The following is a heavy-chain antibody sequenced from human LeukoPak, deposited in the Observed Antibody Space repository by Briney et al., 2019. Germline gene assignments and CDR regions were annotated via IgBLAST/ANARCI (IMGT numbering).Heavy chain of an antibody. CDR2: ISAYNGNT. CDR3: AREGSEGSTVTTSNAFDI. J-gene: IGHJ3*02. Sequence: LWASVKVSCKASGYTFTSYGISWVRQAPGQGLEWMGWISAYNGNTNYAQKLQGRVTMTTDTSTSTAYMELRSLRSDDTAVYYCAREGSEGSTVTTSNAFDIWGQGTMVTVSS. CDR1: GYTFTSYG. D-gene: IGHD4-17*01. V-gene: IGHV1-18*01.